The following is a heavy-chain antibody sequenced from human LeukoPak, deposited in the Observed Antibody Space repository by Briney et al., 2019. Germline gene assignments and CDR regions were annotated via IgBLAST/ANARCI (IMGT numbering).Heavy chain of an antibody. D-gene: IGHD3-16*01. CDR2: ISYDGSNK. CDR3: AKDEGGAIFDY. V-gene: IGHV3-30*18. J-gene: IGHJ4*02. CDR1: GFTFSSYG. Sequence: HPGGSLRLSCAASGFTFSSYGMHWVRQAPGKGLEWVAVISYDGSNKYYADSVKGRFTISRDNSKNTLYLQMNSLRAEDTAVYYGAKDEGGAIFDYWGQGTLVTVSS.